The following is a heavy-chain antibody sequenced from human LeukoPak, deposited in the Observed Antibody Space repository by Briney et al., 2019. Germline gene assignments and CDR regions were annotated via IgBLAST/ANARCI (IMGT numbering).Heavy chain of an antibody. Sequence: GGSLRLSCVASGFTFSSYAMSWVRQAPGKGLEWISVISGSGSGTYYADSVRGRFTISRDNSKNTLYLQMNSLRVEDTAVYYCAKVAPYGGAGTVFFEYWGQGTLVTVP. V-gene: IGHV3-23*01. CDR3: AKVAPYGGAGTVFFEY. CDR1: GFTFSSYA. CDR2: ISGSGSGT. D-gene: IGHD4-23*01. J-gene: IGHJ4*02.